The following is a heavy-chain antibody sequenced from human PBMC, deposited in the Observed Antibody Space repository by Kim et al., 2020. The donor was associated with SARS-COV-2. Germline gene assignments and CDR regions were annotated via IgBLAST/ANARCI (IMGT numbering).Heavy chain of an antibody. D-gene: IGHD1-26*01. Sequence: ASVKVSCKTSGYTFNIFFIHWMRLAPGQGLEWMGLINSGGGSTSYAQKFQGRVTMTRDTSTTTVYMELSSLRSEDTAIYYCARQYSGSYLFEYWGQGTLVTVSS. J-gene: IGHJ4*02. V-gene: IGHV1-46*02. CDR3: ARQYSGSYLFEY. CDR1: GYTFNIFF. CDR2: INSGGGST.